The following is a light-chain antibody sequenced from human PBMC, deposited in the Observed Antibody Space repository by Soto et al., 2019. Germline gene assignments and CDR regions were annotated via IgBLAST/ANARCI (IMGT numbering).Light chain of an antibody. CDR2: AAS. J-gene: IGKJ4*01. CDR1: QRIRGN. Sequence: DIQLTQSPSFLSASVGDRITITCRASQRIRGNLAWYQQKPGKAPKLLISAASSLQGGVPSRFSGSGSGTEFTLTISCLQPEDFATYYCQQLNDYPLSFGGGTKVEIK. CDR3: QQLNDYPLS. V-gene: IGKV1-9*01.